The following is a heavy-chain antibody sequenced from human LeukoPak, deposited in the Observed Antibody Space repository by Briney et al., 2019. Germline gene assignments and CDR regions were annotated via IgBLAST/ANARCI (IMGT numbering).Heavy chain of an antibody. CDR3: ARGKDMTTVTTDLDY. V-gene: IGHV3-21*01. CDR2: ISSSSSYI. D-gene: IGHD4-17*01. Sequence: GGSLRLSCAASGFTFSSYSMNWVRQAPGKGLEWVSSISSSSSYIYCADSVKGRFTVSRDNAKNSLYLQMNSLRAEDTAVYYCARGKDMTTVTTDLDYWGQGTLVTVSS. CDR1: GFTFSSYS. J-gene: IGHJ4*02.